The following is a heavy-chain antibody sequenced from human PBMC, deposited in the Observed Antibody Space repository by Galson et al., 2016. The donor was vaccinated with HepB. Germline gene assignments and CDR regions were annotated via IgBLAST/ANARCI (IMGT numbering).Heavy chain of an antibody. V-gene: IGHV3-11*01. CDR1: GFTFSSYW. CDR2: IGHFGSNK. D-gene: IGHD4/OR15-4a*01. J-gene: IGHJ4*02. CDR3: ARDKYTLVGGPMDS. Sequence: SLRLSCAASGFTFSSYWMSWVRQAPGKGLEWVSYIGHFGSNKYIADSVKGRFTVSRDNAKNSLYLQMNSLRAEDTAVYYCARDKYTLVGGPMDSWGQGTLVTVSS.